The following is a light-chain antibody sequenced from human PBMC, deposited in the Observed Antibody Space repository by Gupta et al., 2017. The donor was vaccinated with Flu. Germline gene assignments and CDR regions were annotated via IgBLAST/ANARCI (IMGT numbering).Light chain of an antibody. CDR1: QSVSSSS. V-gene: IGKV3-20*01. CDR2: GAS. Sequence: EIVLTQSPGTLSLSPGERATLSCRASQSVSSSSLAWYQQKPGQAPRLLIYGASRRATGIPDRFSGSGSGPDFTLTISRLEPEDFAVYYCQQYGSSPVTFGGGTKVEIK. CDR3: QQYGSSPVT. J-gene: IGKJ4*01.